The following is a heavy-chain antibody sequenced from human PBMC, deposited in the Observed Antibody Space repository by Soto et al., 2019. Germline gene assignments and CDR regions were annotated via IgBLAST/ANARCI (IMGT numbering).Heavy chain of an antibody. CDR1: GGSISSYF. J-gene: IGHJ4*02. Sequence: SETLSLTCTVSGGSISSYFWSWFRQPPGKGLEWIGYIFYTGSTNYNPSLKSRVTISVDTSNNQFSLKLSSVTASDTAVYFCSRQSSGYSDFDYWGPGTLVPVSP. V-gene: IGHV4-59*08. D-gene: IGHD6-19*01. CDR3: SRQSSGYSDFDY. CDR2: IFYTGST.